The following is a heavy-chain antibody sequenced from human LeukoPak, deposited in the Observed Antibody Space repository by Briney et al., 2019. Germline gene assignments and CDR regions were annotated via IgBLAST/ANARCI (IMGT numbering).Heavy chain of an antibody. Sequence: PGGSLRLSCAASGFTFSSYAMSWVRQAPGKGLEWVSAISGSGGSTYYADSVKGRFTISRDNSKNTLYLQMNSLRAEDTAVYYCAKVFPSYYYDSRWGNDAFDIWGQGTMVTVSS. CDR2: ISGSGGST. CDR1: GFTFSSYA. D-gene: IGHD3-22*01. CDR3: AKVFPSYYYDSRWGNDAFDI. V-gene: IGHV3-23*01. J-gene: IGHJ3*02.